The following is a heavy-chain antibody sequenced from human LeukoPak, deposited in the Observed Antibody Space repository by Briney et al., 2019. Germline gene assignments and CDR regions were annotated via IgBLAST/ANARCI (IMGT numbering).Heavy chain of an antibody. CDR3: ARGRQYYDFWSGQFHGGDASDI. V-gene: IGHV4-59*01. J-gene: IGHJ3*02. Sequence: SETLSLTCTVSGGSISSYYWSWIRQPPGKGLEWIGYIYYSGSTNYNPSLKSRVTISVDTSKNQFSLKLSSVTAADTAVYYCARGRQYYDFWSGQFHGGDASDIWGQGTMVTVSS. CDR2: IYYSGST. CDR1: GGSISSYY. D-gene: IGHD3-3*01.